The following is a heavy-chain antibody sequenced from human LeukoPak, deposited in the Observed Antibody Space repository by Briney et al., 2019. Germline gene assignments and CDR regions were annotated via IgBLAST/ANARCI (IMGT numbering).Heavy chain of an antibody. Sequence: GGSLRLSCAASGLSVSSSYMSWVRQAPGEGLEWVSIIYKDGSTYYADSMKGRFTISRDNSKNTLYLQVNSLRAEDTAMYYCARNILFAFDIWGQGTMVTVSS. CDR1: GLSVSSSY. CDR2: IYKDGST. CDR3: ARNILFAFDI. J-gene: IGHJ3*02. V-gene: IGHV3-53*01.